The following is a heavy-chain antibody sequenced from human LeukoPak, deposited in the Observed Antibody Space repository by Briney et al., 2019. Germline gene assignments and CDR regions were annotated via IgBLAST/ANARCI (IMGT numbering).Heavy chain of an antibody. V-gene: IGHV1-3*04. CDR2: INTGNGNT. CDR3: ARVPLHDDSRHYYPH. CDR1: GYTFTNYG. J-gene: IGHJ1*01. Sequence: ASVNVSCTTSGYTFTNYGMHWVRQAPRQSPEWMGWINTGNGNTKSSQKFQDRVTLTRDTSASTGYMELNSLSSEDTAVYYCARVPLHDDSRHYYPHWGQGTPVTVSS. D-gene: IGHD3-22*01.